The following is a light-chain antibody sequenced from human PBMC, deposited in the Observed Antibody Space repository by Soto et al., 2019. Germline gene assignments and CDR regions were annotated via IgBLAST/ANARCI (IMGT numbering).Light chain of an antibody. CDR2: GAS. Sequence: EIVLTQSPYTLSPSTGERATLSCRASQSVSNNYLAWYQQKPGEAPRLLIYGASNRATGIPDRFSGSGSGTDFTLTISRLEPEDFAVYYCQQYGSSGTFGQGTKVDIK. V-gene: IGKV3-20*01. CDR1: QSVSNNY. J-gene: IGKJ1*01. CDR3: QQYGSSGT.